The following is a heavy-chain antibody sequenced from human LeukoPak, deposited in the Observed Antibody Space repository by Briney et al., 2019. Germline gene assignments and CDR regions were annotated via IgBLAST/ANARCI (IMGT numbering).Heavy chain of an antibody. CDR2: ISGSGGST. V-gene: IGHV3-23*01. CDR3: AKDLRRWFGELNWIDP. CDR1: GFTFSSYA. J-gene: IGHJ5*02. Sequence: PGGSLRLSCAASGFTFSSYAMSWVRQAPGKGLEWVSAISGSGGSTYYADSVKGRFTISRDNSKNTLYLQMNSLRAEDTAVYYCAKDLRRWFGELNWIDPWGQGTLVTVSS. D-gene: IGHD3-10*01.